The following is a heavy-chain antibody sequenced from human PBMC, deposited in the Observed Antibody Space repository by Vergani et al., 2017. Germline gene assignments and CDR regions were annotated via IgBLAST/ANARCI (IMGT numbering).Heavy chain of an antibody. CDR3: ARRGTQWEFFTL. CDR1: GYSFSDYW. V-gene: IGHV5-51*01. Sequence: EVQLVQSGAAVKKPVESLKISCKGSGYSFSDYWIAWVRQMPGKGLEWMGIIYPGDSDTRYSPSFQGQVTISVDKSISTAYLQWSSLKASDTAIYYCARRGTQWEFFTLWGRGTLVTVSS. CDR2: IYPGDSDT. D-gene: IGHD1-26*01. J-gene: IGHJ2*01.